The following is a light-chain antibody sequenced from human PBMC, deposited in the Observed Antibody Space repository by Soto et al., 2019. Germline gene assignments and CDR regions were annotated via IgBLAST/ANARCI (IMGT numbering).Light chain of an antibody. CDR2: EDS. V-gene: IGLV2-23*01. J-gene: IGLJ1*01. CDR3: CSYAGSSTYV. Sequence: QSALTQPASVSGSPGQSITISCTGTSSDVGSYNLVSWYQQHPGKAPKLMIYEDSERPSGVSDRFSGSKSGNTASLTISGLQAEDEADYYCCSYAGSSTYVFGTGTELTVL. CDR1: SSDVGSYNL.